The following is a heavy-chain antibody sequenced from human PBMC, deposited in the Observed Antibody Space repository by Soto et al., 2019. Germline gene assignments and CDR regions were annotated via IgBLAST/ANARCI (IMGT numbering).Heavy chain of an antibody. V-gene: IGHV3-21*01. Sequence: PGGSLRLSCAASGFTFSSYSMNWVRQAPGKGLEWVSSISSSSSYIYYADSVKGRFTISRDNAKNSLYLQMNSLRAEDTAVYYCARSIAARPGYYYYYGMDVWGQGTTVTVSS. CDR3: ARSIAARPGYYYYYGMDV. CDR2: ISSSSSYI. D-gene: IGHD6-6*01. J-gene: IGHJ6*02. CDR1: GFTFSSYS.